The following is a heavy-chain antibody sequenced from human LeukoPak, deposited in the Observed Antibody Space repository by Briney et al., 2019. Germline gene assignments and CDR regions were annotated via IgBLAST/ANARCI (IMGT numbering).Heavy chain of an antibody. V-gene: IGHV3-30*04. CDR1: GFTFSTYA. CDR3: ARDVLDIVVVPAAFDY. D-gene: IGHD2-2*01. Sequence: GRSLRLSCAASGFTFSTYAMHWVRQAPGKGLEWVAFISYDGSDKYHADSVKGRFTISRDNAKNSLYLQMNSLRAEDTAVYYCARDVLDIVVVPAAFDYWGQGTLVTVSS. J-gene: IGHJ4*02. CDR2: ISYDGSDK.